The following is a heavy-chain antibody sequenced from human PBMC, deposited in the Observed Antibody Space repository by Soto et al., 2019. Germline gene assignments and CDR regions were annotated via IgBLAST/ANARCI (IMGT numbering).Heavy chain of an antibody. CDR3: ARQWLVKVAFDI. CDR2: IYPGDSDT. V-gene: IGHV5-51*01. D-gene: IGHD6-19*01. CDR1: GYSFTSYW. Sequence: GESVKISGKGSGYSFTSYWIGWVLQMPGKGLEWMGIIYPGDSDTRYSPSFQGQVTISADKSISTAYLQWSSLKASDTAMYYCARQWLVKVAFDIWGQGTMITVSS. J-gene: IGHJ3*02.